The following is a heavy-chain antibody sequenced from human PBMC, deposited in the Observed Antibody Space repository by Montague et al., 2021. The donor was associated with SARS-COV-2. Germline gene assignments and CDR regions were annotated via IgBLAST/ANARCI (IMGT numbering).Heavy chain of an antibody. Sequence: SETLSLTCTVSGGSMRSYYWSWIRQPAGQGLEWIGRIYSSGSTNYNPSLNSRITMSVDTSRNQFSLKVTFVTAADTAVYYCARDLGAPDCYFDSWGQGTLVTVSS. CDR1: GGSMRSYY. V-gene: IGHV4-4*07. J-gene: IGHJ4*02. CDR3: ARDLGAPDCYFDS. CDR2: IYSSGST. D-gene: IGHD3-16*01.